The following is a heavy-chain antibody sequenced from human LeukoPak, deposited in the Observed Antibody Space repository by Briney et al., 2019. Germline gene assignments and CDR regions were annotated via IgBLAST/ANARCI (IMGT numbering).Heavy chain of an antibody. V-gene: IGHV3-30*18. Sequence: GGSLRLSCAASGFTFSSYGMHWVRQAPGKGLEWVAVISYDGSNKYYADSVKGRFTISRDNSKNTLYLQMNSLRAEDTAVYYCAKVGTMGRGWYFDLWGRGTLVTVSS. J-gene: IGHJ2*01. D-gene: IGHD3-10*01. CDR2: ISYDGSNK. CDR1: GFTFSSYG. CDR3: AKVGTMGRGWYFDL.